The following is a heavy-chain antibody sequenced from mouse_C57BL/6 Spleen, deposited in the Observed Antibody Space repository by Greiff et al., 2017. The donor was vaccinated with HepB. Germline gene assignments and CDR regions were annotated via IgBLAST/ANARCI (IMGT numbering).Heavy chain of an antibody. V-gene: IGHV1-64*01. CDR2: IHPNSGST. CDR1: GYTFTSYW. CDR3: ARRAYDYAMDY. D-gene: IGHD2-3*01. J-gene: IGHJ4*01. Sequence: QVQLQQSGAELVKPGASVKLSCKASGYTFTSYWMHWVKQRPGQGLEWIGMIHPNSGSTNYNEKFKSKATLTVDKSSSTAYMQLSSLTSEDSAVYYCARRAYDYAMDYWGQGTSVTVSS.